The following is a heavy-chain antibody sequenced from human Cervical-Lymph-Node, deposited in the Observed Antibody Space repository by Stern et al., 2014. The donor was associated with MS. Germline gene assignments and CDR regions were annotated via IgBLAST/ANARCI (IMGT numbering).Heavy chain of an antibody. V-gene: IGHV5-51*03. CDR2: FHPSDSDT. D-gene: IGHD3-16*01. J-gene: IGHJ3*02. Sequence: EVQLLEAGAEVKQLGESLKISCQGFGYIFTNYWIGWVGQLPGKGPEWLGIFHPSDSDTRYSPSFQGQVTFSVDKSISTASLQWSSLQAADTAIYYCARRVVRLDAFDIWGQGTMVTVSS. CDR1: GYIFTNYW. CDR3: ARRVVRLDAFDI.